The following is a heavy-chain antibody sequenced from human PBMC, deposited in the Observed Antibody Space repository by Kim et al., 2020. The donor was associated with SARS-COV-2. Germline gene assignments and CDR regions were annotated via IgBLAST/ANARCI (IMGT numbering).Heavy chain of an antibody. CDR3: ARDHRGYDYFDY. CDR1: GGSISSYY. D-gene: IGHD5-12*01. V-gene: IGHV4-59*01. CDR2: IYYSGST. Sequence: SETLSLTCTVSGGSISSYYWSWIRQPPGKGLEWIGYIYYSGSTNYNPSLKSRVTISVDTSKNQFSLKLSSVTAADTAVYYCARDHRGYDYFDYWGQGTLVTVSS. J-gene: IGHJ4*02.